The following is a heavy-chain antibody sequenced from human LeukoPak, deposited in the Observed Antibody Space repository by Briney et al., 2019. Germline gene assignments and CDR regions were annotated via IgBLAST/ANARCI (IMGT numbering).Heavy chain of an antibody. D-gene: IGHD5-18*01. V-gene: IGHV3-30*18. CDR2: ISYDGSNK. CDR3: AKDLGGYSLGFDY. CDR1: GFXLSSYG. Sequence: GGSLRLSCAASGFXLSSYGMHWVRQAPGKGLEWVAVISYDGSNKYYADSVKGRFTISRDNSKNTLYLQMNSLRAEDTAVYYCAKDLGGYSLGFDYWGQGTLVTVSS. J-gene: IGHJ4*02.